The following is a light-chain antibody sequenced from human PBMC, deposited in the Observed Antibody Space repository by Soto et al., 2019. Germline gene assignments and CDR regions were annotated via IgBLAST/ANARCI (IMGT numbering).Light chain of an antibody. J-gene: IGKJ1*01. CDR2: AAS. CDR3: QQYGSCPWA. V-gene: IGKV3-20*01. CDR1: QSVPNNF. Sequence: DTVLTQSPGTLSLSPGERATLSCRASQSVPNNFLAWFQQQPVQAPRLLIYAASSRVGIPDTFSGGGSGSDLTLTISSLEPEDFAVYYCQQYGSCPWAFGQGNKVDIK.